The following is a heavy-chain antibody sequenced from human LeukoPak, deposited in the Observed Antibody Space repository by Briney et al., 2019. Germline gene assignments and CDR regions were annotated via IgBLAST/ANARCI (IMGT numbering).Heavy chain of an antibody. CDR2: ISFEGSNK. V-gene: IGHV3-30-3*01. CDR3: ARGTNPGHYSFDY. Sequence: GGSLRLSCAASGFTFSSYAMHWVRQAPGKGLEWVAIISFEGSNKYYADSLKGRFTISRDNSKNTLSLQMNSLRADDTAVYYCARGTNPGHYSFDYCGQGTLVTVSS. D-gene: IGHD2-8*01. CDR1: GFTFSSYA. J-gene: IGHJ4*02.